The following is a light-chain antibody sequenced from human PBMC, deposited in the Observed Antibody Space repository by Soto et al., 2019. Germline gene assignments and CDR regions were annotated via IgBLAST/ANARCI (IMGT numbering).Light chain of an antibody. Sequence: DIQMTQPPSSLSASVGYIFTITFRASQNIKTYLNWYQQKPGKAPNLLIYAASSLQSGVPSRFSGSGSGTDFTLTISSQQPEDFGTYYCQQAISCPITFGQGTRLEIK. V-gene: IGKV1-39*01. CDR3: QQAISCPIT. CDR1: QNIKTY. CDR2: AAS. J-gene: IGKJ5*01.